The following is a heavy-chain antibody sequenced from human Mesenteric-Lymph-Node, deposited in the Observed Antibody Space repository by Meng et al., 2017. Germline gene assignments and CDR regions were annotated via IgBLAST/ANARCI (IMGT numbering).Heavy chain of an antibody. CDR3: AREADGATFDY. V-gene: IGHV1-18*01. J-gene: IGHJ4*02. CDR1: GYTFTSYG. Sequence: QVQLVQSGAEVKKPGASVKVSCKASGYTFTSYGISWVRQAHGQGLEWMGWISGYNGNTNYAQKLQGRVTMTTDTSTSTGYMELRRLRSDDTAVYYCAREADGATFDYWGQGTLVTVSS. CDR2: ISGYNGNT. D-gene: IGHD1-26*01.